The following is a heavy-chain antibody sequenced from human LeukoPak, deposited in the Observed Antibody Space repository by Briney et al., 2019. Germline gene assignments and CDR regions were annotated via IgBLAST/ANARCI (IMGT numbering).Heavy chain of an antibody. J-gene: IGHJ4*02. Sequence: SGPTPVNPTQTLTLTCTFSGFSLTTSGMSVSWIRQPPGKALEWLARIDWDDDKYYSTSLKTRLTISKDTSKNQVVLTMTNMDPVDTATYYCARVLTYCGGDCYRYWGQGALVTVSS. V-gene: IGHV2-70*11. CDR2: IDWDDDK. CDR1: GFSLTTSGMS. CDR3: ARVLTYCGGDCYRY. D-gene: IGHD2-21*02.